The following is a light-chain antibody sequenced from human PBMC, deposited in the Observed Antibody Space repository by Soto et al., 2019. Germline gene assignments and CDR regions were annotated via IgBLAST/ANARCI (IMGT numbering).Light chain of an antibody. V-gene: IGKV3-20*01. J-gene: IGKJ1*01. Sequence: ETVLTQSPGTLSLSPGERVTLSCRASQSVCSRCFAWYQQKPGQSPRLLIYGASTRATGIPDRFSGSGSGTDVTLTISRLEPGDFAVYYCQHYGTTPWTFGQGTKVGIK. CDR3: QHYGTTPWT. CDR2: GAS. CDR1: QSVCSRC.